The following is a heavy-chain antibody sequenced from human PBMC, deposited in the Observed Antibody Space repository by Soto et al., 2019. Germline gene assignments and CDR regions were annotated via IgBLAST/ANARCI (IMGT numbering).Heavy chain of an antibody. J-gene: IGHJ3*02. Sequence: SVKISCKASGGTFSSYTISWVRQAPGQGLEWMGRIIPILGIANYAQKFQGRVTITADKSTSTAYMELSSLRSEDTAVYYCARGVYYDSSGYSDAFDIWGQGTMVTVSS. D-gene: IGHD3-22*01. V-gene: IGHV1-69*02. CDR2: IIPILGIA. CDR3: ARGVYYDSSGYSDAFDI. CDR1: GGTFSSYT.